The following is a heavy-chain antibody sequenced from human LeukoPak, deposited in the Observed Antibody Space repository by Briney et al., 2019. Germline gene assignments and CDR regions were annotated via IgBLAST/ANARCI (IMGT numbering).Heavy chain of an antibody. CDR1: GFTFNNYG. V-gene: IGHV3-30*18. D-gene: IGHD2-2*01. Sequence: GKSLRLSCAASGFTFNNYGMHWVRQAPGKGLEWVAVISYDGRNKHYPDSVKGRFTISRDITTDTLWLQMDSLRTEDTAVYYCAKGPLRGTAAAIDYWGQGTLVTVSS. CDR3: AKGPLRGTAAAIDY. J-gene: IGHJ4*02. CDR2: ISYDGRNK.